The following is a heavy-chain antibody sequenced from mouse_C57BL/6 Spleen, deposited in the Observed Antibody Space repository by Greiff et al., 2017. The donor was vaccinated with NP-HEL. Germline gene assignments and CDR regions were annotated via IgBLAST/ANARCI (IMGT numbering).Heavy chain of an antibody. D-gene: IGHD4-1*01. CDR2: INPNNGGT. CDR3: ARHSWDDRYFDV. Sequence: EVKLMESGPELVKPGASVKIPCKASGYTFTDYNMDWVKQSHGKSLEWIGDINPNNGGTIYNQKFKGKATLTVDKTSSTAYMELRSLTSEDTAVYYCARHSWDDRYFDVWGTGTTVTVSS. CDR1: GYTFTDYN. J-gene: IGHJ1*03. V-gene: IGHV1-18*01.